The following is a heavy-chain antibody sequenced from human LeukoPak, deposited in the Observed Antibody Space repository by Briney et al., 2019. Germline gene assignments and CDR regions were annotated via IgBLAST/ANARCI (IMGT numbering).Heavy chain of an antibody. V-gene: IGHV4-38-2*01. Sequence: SETLSLTCAVSGYSISSGYYWGWIRQPPGKGLEYIGNIHYSGIAYYSPSLKSRLTISVDTSKNQFSLRLTSMTAADTAVYYCARQTICSGANCYYYMDVWGKGTTVAVSS. J-gene: IGHJ6*03. CDR3: ARQTICSGANCYYYMDV. CDR2: IHYSGIA. D-gene: IGHD2-15*01. CDR1: GYSISSGYY.